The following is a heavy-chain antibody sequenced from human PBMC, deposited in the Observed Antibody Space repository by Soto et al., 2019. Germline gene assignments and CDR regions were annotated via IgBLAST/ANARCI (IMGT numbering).Heavy chain of an antibody. Sequence: GGSLRLSCAASGFTFSSYGMHWVRQAPGKGLEWVAVISYDGRNKYYADAVKGRFTISRDNSKNTLYLQMSSLRAEDTAVYYCVTDGSSGWPYFYDMDVWGQGTTVTVYS. D-gene: IGHD6-19*01. CDR2: ISYDGRNK. CDR3: VTDGSSGWPYFYDMDV. CDR1: GFTFSSYG. V-gene: IGHV3-30*03. J-gene: IGHJ6*02.